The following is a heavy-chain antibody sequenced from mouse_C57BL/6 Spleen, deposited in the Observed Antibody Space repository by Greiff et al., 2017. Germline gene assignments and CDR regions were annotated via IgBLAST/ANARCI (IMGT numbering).Heavy chain of an antibody. D-gene: IGHD2-2*01. J-gene: IGHJ2*01. CDR1: GYTFTSYW. CDR2: IDPSDSYT. Sequence: QVQLQQPGAELVKPGASVKLSCKAFGYTFTSYWMQWVKQRPGQGLEWIGEIDPSDSYTNYNQKFKGKATLTVDTSSSTAYMQLSSLTSEDSAVYYCARRGMVTDYWGQGTTLTVSS. CDR3: ARRGMVTDY. V-gene: IGHV1-50*01.